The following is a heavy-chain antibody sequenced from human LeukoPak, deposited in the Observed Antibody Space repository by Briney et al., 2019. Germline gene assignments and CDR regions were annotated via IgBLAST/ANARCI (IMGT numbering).Heavy chain of an antibody. D-gene: IGHD3-22*01. V-gene: IGHV1-69*06. J-gene: IGHJ4*02. Sequence: GASVKVSCKASGGTFSSYAISWVRQAPGQGLEWMGRIIPIFGTANYAQKFQGRVTITADKSTSTAYMELSSLRSEDTAVYYCARDRQYYYDGSGQGYWGQGTLVTVSS. CDR1: GGTFSSYA. CDR3: ARDRQYYYDGSGQGY. CDR2: IIPIFGTA.